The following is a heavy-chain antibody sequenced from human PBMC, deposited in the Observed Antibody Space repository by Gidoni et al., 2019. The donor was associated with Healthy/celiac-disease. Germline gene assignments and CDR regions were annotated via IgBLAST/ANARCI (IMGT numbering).Heavy chain of an antibody. D-gene: IGHD1-26*01. CDR3: ARGNAGATTHYYYYYMDV. J-gene: IGHJ6*03. V-gene: IGHV1-8*01. CDR1: GYTFTSYD. CDR2: MNPNSGNT. Sequence: QVQLVQSGAEVQKPGASVKVSCKASGYTFTSYDINWVRQATGQGLEWMGWMNPNSGNTGYAQKFQGRVTMTRNTSISTAYMELSSLRSEDTAVYYCARGNAGATTHYYYYYMDVWGKGTTVTVSS.